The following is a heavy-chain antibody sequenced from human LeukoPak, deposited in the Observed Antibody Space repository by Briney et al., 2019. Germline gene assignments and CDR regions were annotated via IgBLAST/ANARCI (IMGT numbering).Heavy chain of an antibody. V-gene: IGHV1-69*13. CDR2: IIPIFGTA. CDR3: ARDHCSGGSCYKR. J-gene: IGHJ4*02. CDR1: VGTFSSYA. Sequence: SVKVSCKASVGTFSSYAISWVRQTPGQGREWMCGIIPIFGTANYAQKFQGRVTITAEESTRTAYMELSSLRSEDTAVYYCARDHCSGGSCYKRWGQGTLVTVSS. D-gene: IGHD2-15*01.